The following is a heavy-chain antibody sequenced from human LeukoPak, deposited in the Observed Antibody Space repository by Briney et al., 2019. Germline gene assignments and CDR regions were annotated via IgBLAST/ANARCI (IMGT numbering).Heavy chain of an antibody. J-gene: IGHJ4*02. Sequence: GGSLRLSCTASGFTFGDYAMNRVRQAPGKGLEWVGFIRSNTYGGTTEYAASVKGRFTISRDDSKSIAYLQMNSLRTEDTAVYYCTRYRGFFDYWGQGTLVTVSS. CDR2: IRSNTYGGTT. CDR3: TRYRGFFDY. V-gene: IGHV3-49*04. D-gene: IGHD3-10*01. CDR1: GFTFGDYA.